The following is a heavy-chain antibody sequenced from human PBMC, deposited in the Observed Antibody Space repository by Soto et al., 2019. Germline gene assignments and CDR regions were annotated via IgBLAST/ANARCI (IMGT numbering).Heavy chain of an antibody. D-gene: IGHD3-10*01. CDR3: ARGLWYADRDYYMDV. V-gene: IGHV4-4*09. CDR2: IYNSGST. CDR1: GGSISGYY. Sequence: PSETLSLTCTVSGGSISGYYWSWIRQPPGKGLEWIGYIYNSGSTIYNPSFESRVTISEDTSENQFSLKVRSVTASDTAVYFCARGLWYADRDYYMDVWGRGTTVTVSS. J-gene: IGHJ6*03.